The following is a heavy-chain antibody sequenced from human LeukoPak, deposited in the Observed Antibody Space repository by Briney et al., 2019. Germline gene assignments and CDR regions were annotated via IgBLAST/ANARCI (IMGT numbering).Heavy chain of an antibody. CDR1: GFTFSSYN. CDR3: ARFEFGAFDI. J-gene: IGHJ3*02. CDR2: ISSSSSYI. V-gene: IGHV3-21*01. D-gene: IGHD3-10*01. Sequence: GGSLRLSCAASGFTFSSYNINWVRQAPGKGLEWVSSISSSSSYIYYADSVKGRFTISRDNAKNSVYLQMKSLRAKDTAVYYCARFEFGAFDIWGQGTMVTVSS.